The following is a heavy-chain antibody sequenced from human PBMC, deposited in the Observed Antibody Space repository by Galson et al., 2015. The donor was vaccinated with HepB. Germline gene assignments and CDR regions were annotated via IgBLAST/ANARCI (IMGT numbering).Heavy chain of an antibody. D-gene: IGHD3-22*01. Sequence: SLRLSCAASGFTFSSYAMHWVRQAPGKGLEYVSAISSNGGSTYYADSVKGRFTISRDNSKNTLYLQMSSLRAEDTAVYYCVKGTMIVVVITHFDYWGQGTLVTVSS. CDR2: ISSNGGST. J-gene: IGHJ4*02. CDR1: GFTFSSYA. V-gene: IGHV3-64D*06. CDR3: VKGTMIVVVITHFDY.